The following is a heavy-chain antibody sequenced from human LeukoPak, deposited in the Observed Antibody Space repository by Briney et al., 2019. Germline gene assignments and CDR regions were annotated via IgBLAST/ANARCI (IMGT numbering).Heavy chain of an antibody. CDR1: GFTFSSYS. V-gene: IGHV3-21*01. D-gene: IGHD6-19*01. Sequence: GGSLRLSCAASGFTFSSYSMNWVRQAPGKGLEWVSSISSSSSYIYYADSVKGRFTISRDNSKNTLYLQMNSLRAEDTAVYYCARGRKSSGWTFYFDYWGQGTLVTVSS. CDR2: ISSSSSYI. CDR3: ARGRKSSGWTFYFDY. J-gene: IGHJ4*02.